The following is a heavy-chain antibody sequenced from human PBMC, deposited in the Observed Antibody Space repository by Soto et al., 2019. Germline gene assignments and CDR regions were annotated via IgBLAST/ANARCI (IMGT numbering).Heavy chain of an antibody. Sequence: ASVKVSCKASGYSLKDHYMHWVRQAPGRGLEWVGIINPSGEHTNYAQQFRGRVAMTRDTSTGTAYMELRSLRSEDTAVYFCARISCKGGSCYFDFDHWGQGTLVTVSS. CDR3: ARISCKGGSCYFDFDH. V-gene: IGHV1-46*02. J-gene: IGHJ4*02. CDR1: GYSLKDHY. CDR2: INPSGEHT. D-gene: IGHD2-15*01.